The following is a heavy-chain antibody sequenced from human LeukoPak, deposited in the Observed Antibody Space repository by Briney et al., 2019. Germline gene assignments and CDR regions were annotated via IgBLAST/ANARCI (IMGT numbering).Heavy chain of an antibody. J-gene: IGHJ4*02. CDR1: GFTFTDYY. Sequence: GGSLRLSCAASGFTFTDYYMSWIRQAPGKGLEWVSAIFGSDGRTFYADAVKGRFTISRDNSKNTLYLQMNSLRAEDTAIYYCAKTRGPAATHPDYWGQGILVTVSS. CDR3: AKTRGPAATHPDY. D-gene: IGHD6-25*01. V-gene: IGHV3-23*01. CDR2: IFGSDGRT.